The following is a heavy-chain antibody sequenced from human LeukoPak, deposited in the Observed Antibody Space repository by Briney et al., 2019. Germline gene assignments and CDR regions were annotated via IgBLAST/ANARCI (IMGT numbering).Heavy chain of an antibody. CDR3: ARASYYYDTTGLGAVDI. CDR2: INWNSDNI. J-gene: IGHJ3*02. Sequence: GRSLRLSCAASGFTFNDHAMYWVRQAPGKGLEWVSGINWNSDNIGYADSVKGRFPISRDDAKNSLFLQMNSLRAEDTALYYCARASYYYDTTGLGAVDIWGQGTMVTVSS. V-gene: IGHV3-9*01. D-gene: IGHD3-22*01. CDR1: GFTFNDHA.